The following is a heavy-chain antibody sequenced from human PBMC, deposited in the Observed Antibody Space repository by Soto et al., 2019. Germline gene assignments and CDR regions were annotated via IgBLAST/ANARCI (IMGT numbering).Heavy chain of an antibody. CDR2: IYYSGST. CDR1: GGSISSYY. CDR3: ARQYWGSSAYFDY. J-gene: IGHJ4*02. V-gene: IGHV4-59*08. Sequence: SETLSLTCTVSGGSISSYYWSWIRQPPGKGLEWIGYIYYSGSTNYNPSLKSRVTISVDTSKNQFSLKLSSVTAADTAVYYCARQYWGSSAYFDYWGQGTLVTVSS. D-gene: IGHD7-27*01.